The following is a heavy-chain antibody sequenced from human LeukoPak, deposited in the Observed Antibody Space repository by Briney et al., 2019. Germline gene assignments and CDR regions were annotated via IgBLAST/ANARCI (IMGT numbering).Heavy chain of an antibody. CDR3: ARQPPLRYFDWFPRTYYFDY. J-gene: IGHJ4*02. V-gene: IGHV4-34*01. CDR1: GGSFSGYY. CDR2: INHSGST. Sequence: PSETLSLTCAVYGGSFSGYYWSWIRQPPGKGLEWIGEINHSGSTNYNPSLKSRVTISVDTSKNQFSLKLSSVTAADTAVYYCARQPPLRYFDWFPRTYYFDYWGQGALVTVSS. D-gene: IGHD3-9*01.